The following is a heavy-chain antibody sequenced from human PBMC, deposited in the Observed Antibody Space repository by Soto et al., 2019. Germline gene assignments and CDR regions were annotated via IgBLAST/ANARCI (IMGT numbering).Heavy chain of an antibody. CDR2: IYYSGNT. V-gene: IGHV4-31*03. CDR1: VGSISSGGYY. J-gene: IGHJ4*02. Sequence: PSETLSLTCTVSVGSISSGGYYWSWIRQHPGKGLEWIGYIYYSGNTYYNPSLKSRVTISVDTSENQFSLNLTSVTAADTAVYYCATLRGYRFDYWGQGTLVTVSS. CDR3: ATLRGYRFDY. D-gene: IGHD5-18*01.